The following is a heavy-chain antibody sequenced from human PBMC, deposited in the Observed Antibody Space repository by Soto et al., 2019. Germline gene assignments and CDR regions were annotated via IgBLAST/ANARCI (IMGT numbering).Heavy chain of an antibody. CDR3: AKPLSPFSSSHIDY. V-gene: IGHV3-11*01. CDR1: GFTFSDFH. CDR2: ISDDGYTI. Sequence: GGSLRLSCATSGFTFSDFHMSWVRQAPGKGPEWVSYISDDGYTIYYADSVKGRFTISRDNAENSLYLQMNNLRAEDTAVYYCAKPLSPFSSSHIDYWAQGTLVTVSS. D-gene: IGHD6-19*01. J-gene: IGHJ4*02.